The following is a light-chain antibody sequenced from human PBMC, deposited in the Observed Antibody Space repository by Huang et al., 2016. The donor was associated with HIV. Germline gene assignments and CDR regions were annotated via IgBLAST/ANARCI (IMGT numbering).Light chain of an antibody. CDR3: QQGFSTPYT. V-gene: IGKV1-39*01. J-gene: IGKJ2*01. Sequence: DIQMTQSPSSLSASVGDRVIITCRASQAINTYLNWYHQKLGKAPKLIISAVSSLQSGVPSRFSCSGSGTDFTLTISSLQPEDFATYYCQQGFSTPYTFGQGTKVEI. CDR2: AVS. CDR1: QAINTY.